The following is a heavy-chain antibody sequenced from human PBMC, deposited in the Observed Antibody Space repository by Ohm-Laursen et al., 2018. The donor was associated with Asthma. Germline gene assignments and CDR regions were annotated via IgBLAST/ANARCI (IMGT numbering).Heavy chain of an antibody. CDR1: GDSISSGNNY. D-gene: IGHD3-3*01. CDR3: ARDRPGMTIFDY. Sequence: TLSLTCTVSGDSISSGNNYWTWIRQHPGKGLEWIGYIYYSGNTYYNPSLKSRVMISLDTSKNQFSLNLTSVTAADTAVYYCARDRPGMTIFDYWGQGTLVSVSS. CDR2: IYYSGNT. J-gene: IGHJ4*02. V-gene: IGHV4-31*03.